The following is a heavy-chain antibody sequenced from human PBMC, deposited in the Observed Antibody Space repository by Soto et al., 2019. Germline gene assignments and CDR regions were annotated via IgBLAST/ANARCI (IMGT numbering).Heavy chain of an antibody. Sequence: SETLSLTCAVYGGSFSGYYWSWIRQPPGKGLEWIGEINHSGSTNYNPSLKSRVTISVDTSKNQFSLKLSSVTAADTAVYYCARGTWVRSAFDIWGQGTMVTVSS. V-gene: IGHV4-34*01. D-gene: IGHD3-10*01. J-gene: IGHJ3*02. CDR2: INHSGST. CDR1: GGSFSGYY. CDR3: ARGTWVRSAFDI.